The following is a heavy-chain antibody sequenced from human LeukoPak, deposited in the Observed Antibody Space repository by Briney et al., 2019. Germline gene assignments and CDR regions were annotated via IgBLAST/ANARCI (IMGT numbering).Heavy chain of an antibody. D-gene: IGHD2/OR15-2a*01. Sequence: GGSLRLSCAASGLTFSRYWMHWLRQAPGKGLVWVSRISTDGSSTSYADSVKGRFTISRDNGKNTLYLQMNSLRAEDTAVYYCASYLTSIPSGMDVWGQGTTVTVSS. V-gene: IGHV3-74*01. CDR1: GLTFSRYW. CDR2: ISTDGSST. J-gene: IGHJ6*02. CDR3: ASYLTSIPSGMDV.